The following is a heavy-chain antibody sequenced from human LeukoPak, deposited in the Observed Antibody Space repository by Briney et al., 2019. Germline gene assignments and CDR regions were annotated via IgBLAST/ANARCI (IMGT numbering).Heavy chain of an antibody. V-gene: IGHV1-2*02. Sequence: ASVKVSCKASGYTFTGYYIHWVRQAPGQGLEWMGWINPDSGGTNYAQKFQVRVTMTRDTSISTAYMELSRLRSDDTAVYYCARHVAASVWFDPWGQGTLVTVSS. CDR2: INPDSGGT. CDR3: ARHVAASVWFDP. CDR1: GYTFTGYY. D-gene: IGHD2-21*01. J-gene: IGHJ5*02.